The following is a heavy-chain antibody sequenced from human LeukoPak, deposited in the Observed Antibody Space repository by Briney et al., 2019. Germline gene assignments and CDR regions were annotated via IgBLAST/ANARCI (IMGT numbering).Heavy chain of an antibody. D-gene: IGHD3-3*01. CDR3: ANLLLEGLTDYYYYGMDV. Sequence: SETLSLTCTVSGGSISSSSYYWGCIRQPPGKGLEWIGSIYYSGSTYYNPPLKSRVTISVDTSKNQFSLKLSSVTAADTAVYYCANLLLEGLTDYYYYGMDVWGQGTTVTVSS. CDR2: IYYSGST. J-gene: IGHJ6*02. CDR1: GGSISSSSYY. V-gene: IGHV4-39*01.